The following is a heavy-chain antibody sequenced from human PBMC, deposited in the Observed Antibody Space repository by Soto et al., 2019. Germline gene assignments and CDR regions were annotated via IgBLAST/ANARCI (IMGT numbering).Heavy chain of an antibody. Sequence: GGSLRLSCAASGFTFSGSAMHWVRQASGKGLEWVGRIRSKANSYATAYAASVKGRFTISRDDSKNTAYLQMNSLKTEDTAVYYCTTTLDYSYGMDVWGQRTTVTVSS. J-gene: IGHJ6*02. CDR1: GFTFSGSA. CDR2: IRSKANSYAT. V-gene: IGHV3-73*01. CDR3: TTTLDYSYGMDV.